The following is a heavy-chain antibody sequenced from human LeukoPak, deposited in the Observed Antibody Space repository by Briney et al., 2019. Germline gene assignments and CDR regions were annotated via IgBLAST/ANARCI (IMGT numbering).Heavy chain of an antibody. D-gene: IGHD5-12*01. J-gene: IGHJ6*03. CDR2: IRYDGSNK. CDR3: AKGGGYEAQYYYYYLDV. Sequence: GRSLRLSCAASGFTFSSYGMHWVRQAPGKWLEWVAFIRYDGSNKYYADSVKGRFTISRDNSKNTLYLQMKSLRAEDTAVYYCAKGGGYEAQYYYYYLDVWGKGTTVTISS. CDR1: GFTFSSYG. V-gene: IGHV3-30*02.